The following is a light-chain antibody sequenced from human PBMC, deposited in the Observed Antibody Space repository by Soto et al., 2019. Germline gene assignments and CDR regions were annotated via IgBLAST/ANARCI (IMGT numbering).Light chain of an antibody. CDR1: QSIASW. CDR2: DAS. CDR3: QQYNTYV. J-gene: IGKJ1*01. V-gene: IGKV1-5*01. Sequence: DIQMTQSPSTLSASVGDRVTITCRASQSIASWLAWYRQKPGKAPELLIYDASSLKSGVPSRFSGSGSGTEFTLTISDLQPGDFATYFCQQYNTYVFGQGTKVDIK.